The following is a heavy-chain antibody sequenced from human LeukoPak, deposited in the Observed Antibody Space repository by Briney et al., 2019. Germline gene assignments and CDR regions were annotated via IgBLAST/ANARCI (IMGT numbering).Heavy chain of an antibody. J-gene: IGHJ3*02. D-gene: IGHD3-16*01. V-gene: IGHV1-46*01. CDR1: GYTFTNYY. Sequence: ASVKVSCKASGYTFTNYYMHWVRQAPGQGLEWMGIISPSGGSTSYAQKFQGRVTMTRDTSTSAVYMELSSLRSEDTAVYYCTRVSGRLGGPFDIWGQGTLVTVSS. CDR3: TRVSGRLGGPFDI. CDR2: ISPSGGST.